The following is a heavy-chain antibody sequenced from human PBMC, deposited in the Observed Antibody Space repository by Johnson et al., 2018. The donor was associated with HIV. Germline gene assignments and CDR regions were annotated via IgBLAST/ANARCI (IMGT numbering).Heavy chain of an antibody. CDR2: ISYDGSNK. J-gene: IGHJ3*02. CDR1: GFTFSRYA. Sequence: QMQLVESGGGVVQPGRSLRLSCAASGFTFSRYAMHWVRQAPGKGLEWVAVISYDGSNKYYADSVKARFTISRDNSKNTLYLQMNSLRAEDTAVYYCARDIIAVAGYDAFDIWGQGTMVTVSS. V-gene: IGHV3-30-3*01. CDR3: ARDIIAVAGYDAFDI. D-gene: IGHD6-19*01.